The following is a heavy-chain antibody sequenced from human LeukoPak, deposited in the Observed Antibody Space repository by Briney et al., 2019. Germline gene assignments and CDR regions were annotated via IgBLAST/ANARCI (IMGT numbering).Heavy chain of an antibody. J-gene: IGHJ4*01. CDR1: VFTLSNAW. CDR2: IKSNTDGGTT. CDR3: TAVDYDY. Sequence: GGSLRLSCAASVFTLSNAWVTWVRQVPGKGLEWVGRIKSNTDGGTTDYAPPVKGRFTISRDNSENKVYLQMNSLKTEDTAVYYCTAVDYDYWGQGSLVTVSS. V-gene: IGHV3-15*01. D-gene: IGHD4-23*01.